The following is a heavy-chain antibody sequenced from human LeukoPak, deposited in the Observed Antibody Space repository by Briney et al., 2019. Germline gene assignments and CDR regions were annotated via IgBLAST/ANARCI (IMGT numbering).Heavy chain of an antibody. CDR3: AKDDSADAATADFDY. D-gene: IGHD6-13*01. Sequence: GGSLRLSCAASGFTFDSYAMNWVRQAPGKGLEWVSAISSSGGSTYYADSVKGRFTISRDNSKNTLYLQMNSVRAEDTAVYYCAKDDSADAATADFDYWGQGTLVTVSS. V-gene: IGHV3-23*01. J-gene: IGHJ4*02. CDR1: GFTFDSYA. CDR2: ISSSGGST.